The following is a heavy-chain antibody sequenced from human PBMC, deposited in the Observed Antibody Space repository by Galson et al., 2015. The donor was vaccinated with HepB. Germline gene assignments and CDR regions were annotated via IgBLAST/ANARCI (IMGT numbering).Heavy chain of an antibody. V-gene: IGHV1-2*06. CDR3: ARLHFDGSGYIDAFDI. J-gene: IGHJ3*02. CDR2: INPNSGDT. CDR1: GYRFTGYY. D-gene: IGHD3-22*01. Sequence: SVKVSCKASGYRFTGYYMHWVRQAPGQGLEWMGRINPNSGDTNYGQKFQGRVTMTTDTSISTAYMELSRLRSDDTAMYYCARLHFDGSGYIDAFDIWGQGTVVTVSS.